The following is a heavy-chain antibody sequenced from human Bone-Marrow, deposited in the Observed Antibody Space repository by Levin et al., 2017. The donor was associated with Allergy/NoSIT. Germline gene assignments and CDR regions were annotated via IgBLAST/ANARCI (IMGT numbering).Heavy chain of an antibody. D-gene: IGHD2-2*01. CDR1: GGTFSSYA. J-gene: IGHJ5*02. CDR3: ARVHCISTSCYPRRFDP. V-gene: IGHV1-69*13. Sequence: ASVKVSCKASGGTFSSYAISWVRQAPGQGLEWMGGIIPIFGTANYAQKFQGRVTITADESTSTAYMELSSLRSEDTAVYYCARVHCISTSCYPRRFDPWGQGTLVTVSS. CDR2: IIPIFGTA.